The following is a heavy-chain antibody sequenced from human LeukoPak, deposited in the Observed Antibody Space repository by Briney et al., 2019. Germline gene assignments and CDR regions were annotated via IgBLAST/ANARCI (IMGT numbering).Heavy chain of an antibody. CDR2: ISYDGSNK. CDR1: GFTFSSYG. J-gene: IGHJ5*02. Sequence: GGSLRLSCAASGFTFSSYGMHWVRQAPGKGLEWVAVISYDGSNKYYADSVKGRFTISRDNSKNTLYLQMNSLRAEDTAVYYCAKDRFVGATVIVNWFDPWGQGTLVTVSS. V-gene: IGHV3-30*18. D-gene: IGHD1-26*01. CDR3: AKDRFVGATVIVNWFDP.